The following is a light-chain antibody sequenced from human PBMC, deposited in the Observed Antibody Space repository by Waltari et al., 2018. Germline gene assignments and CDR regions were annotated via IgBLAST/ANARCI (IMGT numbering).Light chain of an antibody. CDR1: SSDVGGYNY. CDR3: SSYAGSDIWV. Sequence: QSALTQPPSASGSPGQSVAISCTGTSSDVGGYNYVSWYQQHPGKAPKLMIYEVNKRPSGVPDRFSGSKSVNTASLTVSGLQAEDEADYYCSSYAGSDIWVFGGGTRLTVL. CDR2: EVN. V-gene: IGLV2-8*01. J-gene: IGLJ3*02.